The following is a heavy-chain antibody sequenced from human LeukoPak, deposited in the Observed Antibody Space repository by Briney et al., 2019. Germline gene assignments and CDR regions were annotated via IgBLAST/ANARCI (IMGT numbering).Heavy chain of an antibody. V-gene: IGHV3-23*01. Sequence: GRSLRLSCAASGFTFSSYAMSWVRQAPGKGLEWVSAISGSGGSTYYADSVKGRFTISRDNSKNTLYLQMNSLRAEDTAVYYCAKAGYDFWSGYFTAYWFDPWGQGTLVTVSS. J-gene: IGHJ5*02. CDR3: AKAGYDFWSGYFTAYWFDP. CDR1: GFTFSSYA. CDR2: ISGSGGST. D-gene: IGHD3-3*01.